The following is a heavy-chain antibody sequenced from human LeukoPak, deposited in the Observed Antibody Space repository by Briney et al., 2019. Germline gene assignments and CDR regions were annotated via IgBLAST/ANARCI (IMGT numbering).Heavy chain of an antibody. CDR3: ARYRIAAAVPFYFDS. CDR2: ISYDGSSE. Sequence: GGSLRLSCAASGFTFNSYAMNWVRQAPGKGLEWVAVISYDGSSEYYADSVQGRFTISRDNAKDTLTLKMNSLRTEDTAIYYCARYRIAAAVPFYFDSWGQGALVAVSS. CDR1: GFTFNSYA. D-gene: IGHD6-13*01. J-gene: IGHJ4*02. V-gene: IGHV3-30-3*01.